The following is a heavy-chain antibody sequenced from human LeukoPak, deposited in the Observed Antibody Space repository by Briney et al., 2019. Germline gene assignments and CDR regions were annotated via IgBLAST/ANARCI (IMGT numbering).Heavy chain of an antibody. V-gene: IGHV1-2*02. CDR2: INPNSGGT. CDR3: AIVGYCTNGVCFDY. Sequence: GASVKVSCKASGYTFTGYYMHWVRQAPGQGLEWMGWINPNSGGTNYAQKFQGRVTMTRDTSISTAYMELSRLRSDDTAVYYCAIVGYCTNGVCFDYWGQGTLVTVSS. J-gene: IGHJ4*02. D-gene: IGHD2-8*01. CDR1: GYTFTGYY.